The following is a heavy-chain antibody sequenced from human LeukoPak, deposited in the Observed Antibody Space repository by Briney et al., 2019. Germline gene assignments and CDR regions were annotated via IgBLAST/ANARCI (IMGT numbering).Heavy chain of an antibody. D-gene: IGHD4-11*01. V-gene: IGHV1-2*02. CDR1: GYTFTDYY. J-gene: IGHJ5*02. CDR3: ARAAVITGSTETFDP. Sequence: GASVKVSCKASGYTFTDYYMHWVRQAPGQGLEWMGWINPNNGGTNYAQKFQVRVTMSRDRTTSVAYMELSRLRSDDTAVYYCARAAVITGSTETFDPWGQGTLVTVSS. CDR2: INPNNGGT.